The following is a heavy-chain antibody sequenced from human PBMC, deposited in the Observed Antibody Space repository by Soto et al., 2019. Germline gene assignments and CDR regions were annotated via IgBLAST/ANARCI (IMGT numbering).Heavy chain of an antibody. CDR1: GGSFGGYY. D-gene: IGHD3-3*01. J-gene: IGHJ4*02. V-gene: IGHV4-34*01. CDR3: ARTTIFGVVPFDY. Sequence: PSETLSLTCAVYGGSFGGYYWSWIRQPPGKGLEWIGEINHSGSTNYNPSLKSRVTISVDTSKNQFSLKLSSVTAADTAVYYCARTTIFGVVPFDYWGQGTLVTVSS. CDR2: INHSGST.